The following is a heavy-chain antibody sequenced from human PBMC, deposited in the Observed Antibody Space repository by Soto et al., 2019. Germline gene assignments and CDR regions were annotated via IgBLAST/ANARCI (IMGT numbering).Heavy chain of an antibody. D-gene: IGHD5-18*01. V-gene: IGHV3-30*18. CDR1: GFTFSSYG. J-gene: IGHJ4*02. CDR2: ISYDGSNK. CDR3: AKDADLAGYSYGAMHLGY. Sequence: PGGSLRLSCAASGFTFSSYGMHWVRQAPGKGLEWVAVISYDGSNKYYADSVKGRFTISRDNSKNTLYLQMNSLRAEDTAVHYCAKDADLAGYSYGAMHLGYWGQGTLVTVSS.